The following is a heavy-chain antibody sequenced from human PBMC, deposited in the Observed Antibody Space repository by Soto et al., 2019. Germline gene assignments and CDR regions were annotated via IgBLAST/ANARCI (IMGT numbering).Heavy chain of an antibody. Sequence: EVQLVESGGGLVQPGGSLRLSCAASGFTFSTYWMSWVRRTPGKGLEWVANIKQDGTEKYYVDSVSGRPTVSRDNAKSSLYLQMNSLRVEDTAVYYSTTSPHRDSERVFVWGQGTAVTVS. J-gene: IGHJ6*02. D-gene: IGHD1-26*01. CDR3: TTSPHRDSERVFV. V-gene: IGHV3-7*01. CDR1: GFTFSTYW. CDR2: IKQDGTEK.